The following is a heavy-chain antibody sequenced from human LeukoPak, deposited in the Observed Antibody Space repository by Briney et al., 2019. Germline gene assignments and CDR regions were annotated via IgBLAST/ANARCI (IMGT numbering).Heavy chain of an antibody. J-gene: IGHJ4*02. Sequence: SETLSLTCAVSDYSISSGYYWGWIRQPPVKGLEWIGNIYHSGSTYYNPSLKSRVTISVDTSKNQFSLKLSSVTAADTAVYYCARLWSGGEGYWGQGTLVTVSS. CDR3: ARLWSGGEGY. CDR1: DYSISSGYY. CDR2: IYHSGST. V-gene: IGHV4-38-2*01. D-gene: IGHD4-17*01.